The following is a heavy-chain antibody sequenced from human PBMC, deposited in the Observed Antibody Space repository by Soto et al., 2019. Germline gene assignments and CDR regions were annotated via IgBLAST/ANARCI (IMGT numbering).Heavy chain of an antibody. D-gene: IGHD2-2*01. J-gene: IGHJ4*02. V-gene: IGHV4-61*08. CDR2: VYYSGTT. Sequence: SETLSLTCTVSGGSIDSGDYYWSWIRQPPGKGLEWIGYVYYSGTTNYNPFLKSRVTLSLDKSKNQFSLKMNSVTAADTAVYYCAKRQGYCSSTSCQRELDYWGQGTLVTVSS. CDR1: GGSIDSGDYY. CDR3: AKRQGYCSSTSCQRELDY.